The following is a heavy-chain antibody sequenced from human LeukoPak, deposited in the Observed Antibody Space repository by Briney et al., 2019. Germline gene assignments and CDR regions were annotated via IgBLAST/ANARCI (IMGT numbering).Heavy chain of an antibody. CDR3: AKGGLGYCSGGSCYSEAAYGMDV. CDR2: ISYDGGNK. J-gene: IGHJ6*02. Sequence: GGSLRLSCAASGFTFSSYAMHWVLQAPGKVLEWVAVISYDGGNKYYADSVKGRFTISRDNSKNTLYLQMNSLRAEDTAVYYCAKGGLGYCSGGSCYSEAAYGMDVWGQGTTVTVSS. CDR1: GFTFSSYA. V-gene: IGHV3-30*01. D-gene: IGHD2-15*01.